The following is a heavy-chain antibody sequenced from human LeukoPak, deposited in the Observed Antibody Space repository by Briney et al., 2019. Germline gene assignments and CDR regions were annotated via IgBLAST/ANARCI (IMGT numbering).Heavy chain of an antibody. CDR3: AKNQYYDFWSGYGGGYFDY. Sequence: GGSLRLSCAASGLTFSSFAMTWVRQAPGKGLEWVSGISGSGGSTYYADSVKGRFTISRDNSKNTLYLQMNSLRAEDTAVYYCAKNQYYDFWSGYGGGYFDYWGQGTLVTVSS. D-gene: IGHD3-3*01. V-gene: IGHV3-23*01. J-gene: IGHJ4*02. CDR2: ISGSGGST. CDR1: GLTFSSFA.